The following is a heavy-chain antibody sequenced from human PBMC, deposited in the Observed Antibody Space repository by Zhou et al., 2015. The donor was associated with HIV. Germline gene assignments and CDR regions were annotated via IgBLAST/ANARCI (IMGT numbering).Heavy chain of an antibody. CDR2: IIPIFGTA. Sequence: QVQLVQSGAEVKKPGSSVKVSCKASGGTFSSYAISWVRQAPGQGLEWMGGIIPIFGTANYAQKFQGRVTITADESTSTAYMELSSLRSEDTAVYYCARMGYLGYCSSTSCSHNWFDPWGQGTLVTVSS. CDR3: ARMGYLGYCSSTSCSHNWFDP. J-gene: IGHJ5*02. D-gene: IGHD2-2*01. V-gene: IGHV1-69*12. CDR1: GGTFSSYA.